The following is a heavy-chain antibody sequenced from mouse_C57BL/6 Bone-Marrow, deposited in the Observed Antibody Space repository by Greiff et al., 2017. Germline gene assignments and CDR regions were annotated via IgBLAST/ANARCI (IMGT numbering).Heavy chain of an antibody. D-gene: IGHD1-1*02. CDR3: ARPGGGAMDY. CDR1: GFTFSDYY. CDR2: ISNGGGST. J-gene: IGHJ4*01. Sequence: EVQGVESGGGLVQPGGSLKLSCAASGFTFSDYYMYWVRQTPEKRLEWVAYISNGGGSTYYPDTVKGRFTISRDNAKNTLYLQMSRLKSEDTAMYYCARPGGGAMDYWGQGTSVTVSS. V-gene: IGHV5-12*01.